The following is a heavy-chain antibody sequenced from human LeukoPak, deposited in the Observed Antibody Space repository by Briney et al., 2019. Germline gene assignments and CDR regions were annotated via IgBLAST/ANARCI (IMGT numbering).Heavy chain of an antibody. CDR1: GFTFSSNW. CDR3: VRDLGGRSGH. J-gene: IGHJ4*02. CDR2: INEDGSTT. D-gene: IGHD1-26*01. V-gene: IGHV3-74*01. Sequence: GGSLRLSCAASGFTFSSNWMHWVRQAPGKGLVWVSRINEDGSTTNYADSVKGRSSIFRDNAKNTLYLQMNSLRAEDTAVYYCVRDLGGRSGHWGQGTLVTVSS.